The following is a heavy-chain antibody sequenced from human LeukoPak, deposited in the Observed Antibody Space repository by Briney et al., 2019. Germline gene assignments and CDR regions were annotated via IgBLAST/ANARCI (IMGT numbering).Heavy chain of an antibody. CDR2: ISGSGGST. Sequence: GGSLRLSCAASGFTFSSYAMSWVRQAPGKGLEWVSAISGSGGSTYYADSVKGRFTISRDNSKNTLYLRMNSLRAEDTAVYYCAKDMYYDSSGYLDYWGQGTLVTVSS. D-gene: IGHD3-22*01. J-gene: IGHJ4*02. V-gene: IGHV3-23*01. CDR1: GFTFSSYA. CDR3: AKDMYYDSSGYLDY.